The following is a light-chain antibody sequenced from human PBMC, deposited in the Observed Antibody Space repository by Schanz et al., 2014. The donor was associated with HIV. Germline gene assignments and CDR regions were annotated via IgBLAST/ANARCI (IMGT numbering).Light chain of an antibody. J-gene: IGLJ3*02. V-gene: IGLV2-14*03. Sequence: QSVLTQPASVSGSPGQSITISCSGTSSDIGGSDYVSWYQQHPGRAPKVLIYDVRDRPSGVSNRFSGSKSGNTASLTISGLQAEDEADYYCSSYAGSNNLLFGGGTKLTVL. CDR2: DVR. CDR1: SSDIGGSDY. CDR3: SSYAGSNNLL.